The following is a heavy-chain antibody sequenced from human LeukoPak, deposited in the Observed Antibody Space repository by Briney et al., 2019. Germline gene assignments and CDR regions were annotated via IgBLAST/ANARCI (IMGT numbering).Heavy chain of an antibody. CDR2: INPSGGST. D-gene: IGHD3-10*01. CDR3: ARDSTRDYGSGSYLYMDV. V-gene: IGHV1-46*01. CDR1: GYTFTSYY. Sequence: ASVKVSCKASGYTFTSYYMHWVRQAPGQGLEWMGIINPSGGSTNYAQKFQGRVTMTRDTSTSTVYMELRSLRSEDTAVYYCARDSTRDYGSGSYLYMDVWGKGTTVTISS. J-gene: IGHJ6*03.